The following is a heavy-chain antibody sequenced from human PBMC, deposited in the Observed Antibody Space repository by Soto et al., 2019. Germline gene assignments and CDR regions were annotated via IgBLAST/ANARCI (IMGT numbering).Heavy chain of an antibody. CDR3: ASGDWLATIEGLQYYFDC. D-gene: IGHD5-12*01. V-gene: IGHV1-8*01. J-gene: IGHJ4*02. CDR1: GYTFTSYD. CDR2: MNPNSGNT. Sequence: QVQLVQSGAEVKKPGASVKVSCKASGYTFTSYDINWVRQATGQGLEWMGWMNPNSGNTGYAQKFQGRVTMTRNTSISTACMELSSLRSEDTAVYYCASGDWLATIEGLQYYFDCWGQGTLVTFSS.